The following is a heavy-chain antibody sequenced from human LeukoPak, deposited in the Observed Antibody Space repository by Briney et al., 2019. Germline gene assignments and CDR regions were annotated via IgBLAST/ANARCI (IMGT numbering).Heavy chain of an antibody. Sequence: ASVKVSCKASGYTFTGYYLHWVRQAPGQGLEWMGWINPNSGGTNYAQKFQGRVTMTTDTSTSTAYMELRSLRSDDTAVYYCARDRYYFDYWGQGTLVTVSS. J-gene: IGHJ4*02. CDR2: INPNSGGT. CDR3: ARDRYYFDY. V-gene: IGHV1-2*02. CDR1: GYTFTGYY.